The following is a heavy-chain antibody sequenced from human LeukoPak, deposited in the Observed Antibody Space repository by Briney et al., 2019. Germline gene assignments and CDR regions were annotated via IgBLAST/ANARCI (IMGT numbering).Heavy chain of an antibody. CDR3: ARAPPGVAFDI. J-gene: IGHJ3*02. CDR1: GGSISSGDYY. CDR2: IYYSGRT. D-gene: IGHD2-8*01. Sequence: PSQTLSLTCTVSGGSISSGDYYWSWIRQPPGKGLEWIGYIYYSGRTYYNPSLKSRVTISVDTSKNQFSLKLSSVTAADTAVYYCARAPPGVAFDIWGQGTMVTVSS. V-gene: IGHV4-30-4*08.